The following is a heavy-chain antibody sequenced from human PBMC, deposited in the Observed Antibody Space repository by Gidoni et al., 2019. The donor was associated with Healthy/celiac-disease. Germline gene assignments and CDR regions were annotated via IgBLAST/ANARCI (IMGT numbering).Heavy chain of an antibody. CDR2: IYYSGST. D-gene: IGHD6-13*01. V-gene: IGHV4-59*01. CDR1: GGSISSYY. CDR3: AREWGYSSSWYPTGNNWFDP. J-gene: IGHJ5*02. Sequence: QVQLQESGPGLVKPSETLSLTCTVSGGSISSYYWRWIRQPPGKGLEWIGYIYYSGSTNYNTSLKSRVTISVDTSKNQFSLKLSSVTAADTAVYYCAREWGYSSSWYPTGNNWFDPWGQGTLVTVSS.